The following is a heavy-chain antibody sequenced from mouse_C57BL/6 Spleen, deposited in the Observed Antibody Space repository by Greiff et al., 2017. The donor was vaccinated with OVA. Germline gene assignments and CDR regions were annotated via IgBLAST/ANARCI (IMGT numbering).Heavy chain of an antibody. D-gene: IGHD3-1*01. CDR2: IRSKSNNYAT. Sequence: EVHLVESGGGLVQPKGSLKLSCAASGFSFNTYAMNWVRQAPGKGLEWVARIRSKSNNYATYYADSVKDRFTISRDDSESMLYLQMNNLKTEDTAMYYCVSGGKDYYAMDYWGQGTSVTVSS. CDR1: GFSFNTYA. J-gene: IGHJ4*01. V-gene: IGHV10-1*01. CDR3: VSGGKDYYAMDY.